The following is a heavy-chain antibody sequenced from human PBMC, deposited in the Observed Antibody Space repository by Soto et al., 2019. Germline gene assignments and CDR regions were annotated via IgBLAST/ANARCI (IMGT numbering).Heavy chain of an antibody. CDR1: GFTFSSYA. V-gene: IGHV3-30-3*01. CDR2: ISYDGSNK. CDR3: ARAGYYDILTGYGY. Sequence: QPGGSLRLSCAASGFTFSSYAMHWVRQAPGKGLEWVAVISYDGSNKYYADSVKGRFTISRDNSKNTLYLQMNSLRAEDTAVYYCARAGYYDILTGYGYWGQGTLVTVSS. J-gene: IGHJ4*02. D-gene: IGHD3-9*01.